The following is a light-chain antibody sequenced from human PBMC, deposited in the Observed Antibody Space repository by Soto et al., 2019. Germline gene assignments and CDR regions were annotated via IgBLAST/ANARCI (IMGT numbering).Light chain of an antibody. V-gene: IGKV1-39*01. J-gene: IGKJ5*01. Sequence: DIQMTQSPSSLSASVGDRVTITCRASESINRHLNWYQQQPGKAPKLLIYAASSLQNGVPSRFWGGGSGTDFTLIITNLQPEDFVTYYCQQSYTALSITFGPGTRLEIK. CDR3: QQSYTALSIT. CDR2: AAS. CDR1: ESINRH.